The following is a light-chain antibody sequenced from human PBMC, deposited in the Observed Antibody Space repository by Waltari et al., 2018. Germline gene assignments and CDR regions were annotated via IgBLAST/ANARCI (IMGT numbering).Light chain of an antibody. CDR1: SSDVGGYNY. CDR2: DVS. CDR3: CSYAGSYTLWV. Sequence: QSALTQPRSVSGSPGQSVTISCTGTSSDVGGYNYVSWYQQPPGKAPKLMIYDVSKRPSGFPDRFSGSKSGNTASLTISGLQAEDEADYYCCSYAGSYTLWVFGGGTKLTVL. J-gene: IGLJ3*02. V-gene: IGLV2-11*01.